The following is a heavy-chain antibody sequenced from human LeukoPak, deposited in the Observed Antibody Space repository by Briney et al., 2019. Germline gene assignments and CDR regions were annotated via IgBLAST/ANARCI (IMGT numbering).Heavy chain of an antibody. CDR1: GDSISSYY. V-gene: IGHV4-59*01. CDR2: IYYSGST. Sequence: SETLSLTCTVSGDSISSYYWSWIRQPPGKGLEWIGYIYYSGSTNYNPSLKSRVTVSVDTSKNQFSLKLSSVTAADTTVYYCARVKLYYYGSGFDPWGQGTLVTVSS. D-gene: IGHD3-10*01. CDR3: ARVKLYYYGSGFDP. J-gene: IGHJ5*02.